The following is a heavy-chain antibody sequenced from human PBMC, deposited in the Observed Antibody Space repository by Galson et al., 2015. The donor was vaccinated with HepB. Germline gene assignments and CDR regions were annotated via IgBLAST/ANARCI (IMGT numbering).Heavy chain of an antibody. J-gene: IGHJ3*02. V-gene: IGHV3-53*01. CDR1: GFAVSRTY. CDR3: AKDIGYSGYEGHAFDI. D-gene: IGHD5-12*01. Sequence: SLRLSCAASGFAVSRTYMTWVRQAPGKGLEWLSVIHTGGNTYYADSLRGRFTISRDNSKNMLYLQMNSLRAEDTAVYYCAKDIGYSGYEGHAFDIWGQGTMFTVSS. CDR2: IHTGGNT.